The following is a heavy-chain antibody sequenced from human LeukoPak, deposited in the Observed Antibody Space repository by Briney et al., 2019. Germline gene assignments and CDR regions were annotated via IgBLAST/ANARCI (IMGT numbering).Heavy chain of an antibody. D-gene: IGHD4-17*01. V-gene: IGHV3-49*04. Sequence: PGGSLRLSCTASGFTFGGYAMSWVRQAPGKGLQWVGFIRSQTYGGTTDFAASVKGRFTISRDDSKSVAYLQMNTLKTKDTAVYYCARVYGDQYFDYWGQGTLVTVSS. CDR2: IRSQTYGGTT. CDR3: ARVYGDQYFDY. CDR1: GFTFGGYA. J-gene: IGHJ4*02.